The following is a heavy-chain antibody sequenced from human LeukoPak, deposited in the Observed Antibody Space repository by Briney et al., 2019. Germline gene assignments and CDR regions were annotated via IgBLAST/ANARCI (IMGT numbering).Heavy chain of an antibody. V-gene: IGHV1-69*13. CDR1: GGTFISYA. D-gene: IGHD3-16*01. Sequence: GASVKVSCKASGGTFISYAISWVRQAPGQGLEWMGGIIPIFGTANYAQKFQGRVTITADESTSTAYMELSSLRSEDTAVYYCARARGAMGKYYFDYWGQGTLVTVSS. CDR3: ARARGAMGKYYFDY. CDR2: IIPIFGTA. J-gene: IGHJ4*02.